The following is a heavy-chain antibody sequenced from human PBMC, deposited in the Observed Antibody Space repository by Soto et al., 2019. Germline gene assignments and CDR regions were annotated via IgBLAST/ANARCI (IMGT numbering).Heavy chain of an antibody. CDR3: AREVDYYYGMDV. Sequence: QVQLQESGPGLVKPSQTLSLTCTVSGGSISSGDYYWSWIRQPPGKGLEWIGYIYYSGSTYYNPSLKSRVTISVDTSNNQFSQKLSSVTAADTAVYYCAREVDYYYGMDVWGQGTTVTVSS. CDR2: IYYSGST. J-gene: IGHJ6*02. V-gene: IGHV4-30-4*01. CDR1: GGSISSGDYY.